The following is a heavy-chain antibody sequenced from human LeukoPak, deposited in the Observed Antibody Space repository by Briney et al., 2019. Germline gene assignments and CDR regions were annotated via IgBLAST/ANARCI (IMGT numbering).Heavy chain of an antibody. V-gene: IGHV3-7*01. CDR2: IKEDGSEK. CDR3: ARDSSGYQ. J-gene: IGHJ4*02. Sequence: GGSLRLSCAASGFTFSSYTINWVRQAPGKGLEWVANIKEDGSEKYYGDSVKGRFTISRDNAKNSLYLQMNSLRAEDTAVYYCARDSSGYQWGQGTLVTVSS. CDR1: GFTFSSYT. D-gene: IGHD3-22*01.